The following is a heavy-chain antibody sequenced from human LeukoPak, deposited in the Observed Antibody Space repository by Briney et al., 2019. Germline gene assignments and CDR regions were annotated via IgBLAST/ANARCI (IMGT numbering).Heavy chain of an antibody. CDR2: FDPEDGET. D-gene: IGHD6-19*01. CDR1: GYTLTELS. J-gene: IGHJ4*02. Sequence: ASVKVSCKVSGYTLTELSMHWVRQAPGKGLEWMGGFDPEDGETIYAQKFQGRVTMTEDTSTDTAYMGLSSLRSEDTAVYYCATGHSSGWYYFDYWGQGTLVTVSS. V-gene: IGHV1-24*01. CDR3: ATGHSSGWYYFDY.